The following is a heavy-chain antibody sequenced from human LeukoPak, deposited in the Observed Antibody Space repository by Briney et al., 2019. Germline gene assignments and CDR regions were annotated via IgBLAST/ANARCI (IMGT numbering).Heavy chain of an antibody. V-gene: IGHV3-11*01. CDR1: GFTFSDYY. CDR3: ARDLGYCSGGSCYPYGMDV. J-gene: IGHJ6*02. Sequence: GGTLRLSCAASGFTFSDYYMSWIRQAPGKGLEWVSYISSSGSTIYYADSVKGRFTISRDNAKNSLFLQMNSLRAEDTAVYYCARDLGYCSGGSCYPYGMDVWGQGTTVIVSS. D-gene: IGHD2-15*01. CDR2: ISSSGSTI.